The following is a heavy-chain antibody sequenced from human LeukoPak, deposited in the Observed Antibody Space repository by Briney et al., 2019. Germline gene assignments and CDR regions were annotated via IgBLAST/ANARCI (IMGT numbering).Heavy chain of an antibody. CDR2: INPNGGDT. CDR1: GYTFTGYY. D-gene: IGHD6-6*01. CDR3: ARKLLSGNWFDP. J-gene: IGHJ5*02. V-gene: IGHV1-2*02. Sequence: ASVKVSCKASGYTFTGYYMHWVRQAPGQGLQWMGWINPNGGDTNYAQKFQGRVTMTRDTSISTAYMELSRLRSDDTAVYYCARKLLSGNWFDPWGQGTLVTVSS.